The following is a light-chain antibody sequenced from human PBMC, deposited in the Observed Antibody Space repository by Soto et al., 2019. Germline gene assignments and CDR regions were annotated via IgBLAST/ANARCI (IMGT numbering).Light chain of an antibody. J-gene: IGLJ2*01. V-gene: IGLV4-69*01. Sequence: QPVLTQSPSASASLGASVKLTCTLSSGHSSYAIAWHQQQPGKGPRYLMKLNTDGSHSKGDGIPDRFSGSSSGAERYLTIPSLQSEDEADYYCQTWGTGIVVFGGGTKVTVL. CDR2: LNTDGSH. CDR1: SGHSSYA. CDR3: QTWGTGIVV.